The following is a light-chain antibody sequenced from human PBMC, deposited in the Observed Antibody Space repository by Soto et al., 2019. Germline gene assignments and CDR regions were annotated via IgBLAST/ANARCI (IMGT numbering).Light chain of an antibody. J-gene: IGKJ4*01. CDR2: WAS. Sequence: DVVMTQSPDSLALSLGERATINCKSSQSLLSSSDNRNYLAWFQQKVGQPPKLLIRWASTRESGVPDRFSASGFATDFTLTIISLQAEDGAFYYCQTYYRLRLSFDGGTKVELK. CDR3: QTYYRLRLS. CDR1: QSLLSSSDNRNY. V-gene: IGKV4-1*01.